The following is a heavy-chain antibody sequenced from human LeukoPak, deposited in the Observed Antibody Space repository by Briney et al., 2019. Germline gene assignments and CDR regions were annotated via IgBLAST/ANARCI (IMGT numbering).Heavy chain of an antibody. D-gene: IGHD3-3*01. CDR2: ISYDGSNK. Sequence: GRSLRLSCAASGFTFSSYAMHWVRQAPGKGLEWVAVISYDGSNKYYADSVKGRFTISRDNSKNTLYLQMNSLRAEDTAVYYCARAEYYDFWSGYSYYMDVWGKGTTVTVSS. CDR1: GFTFSSYA. J-gene: IGHJ6*03. V-gene: IGHV3-30*01. CDR3: ARAEYYDFWSGYSYYMDV.